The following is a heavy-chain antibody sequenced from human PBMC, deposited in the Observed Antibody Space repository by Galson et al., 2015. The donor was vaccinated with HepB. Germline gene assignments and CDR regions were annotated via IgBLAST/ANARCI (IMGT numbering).Heavy chain of an antibody. Sequence: SLRLSCAASGFTFSSYGMHWVRQAPGKGLEWVAVISYDGSNKYYADSVKGRFTISRDNSKNTLYLQMNSLGAEDTAVYYCAKGVTRSSSWYGLYFQHWGQGTLVTVSS. CDR3: AKGVTRSSSWYGLYFQH. D-gene: IGHD6-13*01. CDR2: ISYDGSNK. V-gene: IGHV3-30*18. CDR1: GFTFSSYG. J-gene: IGHJ1*01.